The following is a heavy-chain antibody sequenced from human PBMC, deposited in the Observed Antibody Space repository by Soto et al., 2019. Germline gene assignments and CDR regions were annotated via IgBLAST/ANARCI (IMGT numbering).Heavy chain of an antibody. CDR1: GGSISSGGYY. CDR3: ARERVYYYDSSGYYSNWFDP. J-gene: IGHJ5*02. V-gene: IGHV4-31*03. Sequence: SETLSLTCTVSGGSISSGGYYWSWIRQHPGKGLEWIGYIYYSGSTYYNPSLKSRVTISVDTSKNQFSLKLSSVTAADTAVYYCARERVYYYDSSGYYSNWFDPWGQGTLVTVSS. CDR2: IYYSGST. D-gene: IGHD3-22*01.